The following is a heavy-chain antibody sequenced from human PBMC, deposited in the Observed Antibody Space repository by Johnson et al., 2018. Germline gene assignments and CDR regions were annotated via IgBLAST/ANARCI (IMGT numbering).Heavy chain of an antibody. CDR1: GFTFDDYG. Sequence: VQLVESGGGAVRPGGSLRLSCAASGFTFDDYGMSWVRQAPGKGLEWVSDINWNGGSTGYADSVKGRFTISRDNAKNSLYLQMNSLRAEDTALYYCATGRYCSGGSSSDPGFFQHWGQGTLVTVSS. CDR2: INWNGGST. CDR3: ATGRYCSGGSSSDPGFFQH. D-gene: IGHD2-15*01. J-gene: IGHJ1*01. V-gene: IGHV3-20*04.